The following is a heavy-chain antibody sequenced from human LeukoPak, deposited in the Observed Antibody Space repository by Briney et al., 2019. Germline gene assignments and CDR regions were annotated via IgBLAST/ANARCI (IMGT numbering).Heavy chain of an antibody. D-gene: IGHD6-6*01. Sequence: GGSLRLSCAASGFTFSSYWMSWVRQAPGKGLEWVANIKQDGSEKYYVDSVKGRFTISRDNAKNSLYLQMNSLRAEDTAVYYCARDRRGYSSSSTDYWGQGTLVTVSS. J-gene: IGHJ4*02. V-gene: IGHV3-7*01. CDR2: IKQDGSEK. CDR3: ARDRRGYSSSSTDY. CDR1: GFTFSSYW.